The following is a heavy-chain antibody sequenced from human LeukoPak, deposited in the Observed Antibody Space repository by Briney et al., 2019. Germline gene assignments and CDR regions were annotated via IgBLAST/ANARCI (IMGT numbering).Heavy chain of an antibody. J-gene: IGHJ4*02. D-gene: IGHD3-22*01. CDR2: INPNSGGT. CDR3: AREGYYDSSGYYGPGYNRWGFDY. Sequence: ASVKVSCKASGYTFTSYAMNWVRQAPGQGLEWMGWINPNSGGTNYAQKFQGRVTMTRDTSISTAYMELSRLRSDDTAVYYCAREGYYDSSGYYGPGYNRWGFDYWGQGTLVTVSS. V-gene: IGHV1-2*02. CDR1: GYTFTSYA.